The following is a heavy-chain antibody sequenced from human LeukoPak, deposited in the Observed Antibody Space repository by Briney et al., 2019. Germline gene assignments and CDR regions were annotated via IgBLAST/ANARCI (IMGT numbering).Heavy chain of an antibody. CDR2: FYPGDSDT. V-gene: IGHV5-51*01. CDR3: ASQSSDYYDFDY. D-gene: IGHD3-22*01. Sequence: GESLQISCKGSGYSFSSYWIGWVRQMPGKGLEWMGIFYPGDSDTRYSPSFQGQVTISADKSISTAYLQWSSLKASDTAMYYCASQSSDYYDFDYWGQGTRVTVSS. CDR1: GYSFSSYW. J-gene: IGHJ4*02.